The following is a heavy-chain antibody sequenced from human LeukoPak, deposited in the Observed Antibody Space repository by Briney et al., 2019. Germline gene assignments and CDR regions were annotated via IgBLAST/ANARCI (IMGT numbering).Heavy chain of an antibody. CDR2: INPDTGFT. Sequence: ASVKVSCKASGYTFTDYYMHWVRQAPGQGLEFMGWINPDTGFTNYAQKFQGRVTMTRDTSITTAYMEIKSLTSDDTAVYYCVPTSEAYTSNWNVWSPGTLDTVPS. CDR1: GYTFTDYY. CDR3: VPTSEAYTSNWNV. D-gene: IGHD1-1*01. J-gene: IGHJ4*02. V-gene: IGHV1-2*02.